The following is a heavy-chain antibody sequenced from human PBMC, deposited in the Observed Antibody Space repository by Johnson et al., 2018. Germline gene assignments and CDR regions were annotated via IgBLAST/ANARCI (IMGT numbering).Heavy chain of an antibody. J-gene: IGHJ1*01. CDR1: GFTFSSYA. D-gene: IGHD1/OR15-1a*01. Sequence: QVQLVESGGGVVQPGRSLRLSCAASGFTFSSYAMHWVRQAPGKGLEWVAVISYDGSNKYFADSVKGRFTISRDNAKNSLYLQMNSLRDEDTAVYYLAGEGNISPRYFQHGGQGTLVTVSS. CDR3: AGEGNISPRYFQH. V-gene: IGHV3-30-3*01. CDR2: ISYDGSNK.